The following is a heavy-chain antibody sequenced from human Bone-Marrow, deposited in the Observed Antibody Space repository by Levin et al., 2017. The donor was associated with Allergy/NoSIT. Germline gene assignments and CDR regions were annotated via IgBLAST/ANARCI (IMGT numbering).Heavy chain of an antibody. Sequence: GESLKISCAASGFTFSSYAMSWVRQAPGKGLEWVSGIRGSGVGTYYADSVKGRFTISRDISKNTLYLQMKSLRAEDTAVYYCAKDISSSWSTGDLDYWGQGTQVTVSS. CDR1: GFTFSSYA. CDR3: AKDISSSWSTGDLDY. V-gene: IGHV3-23*01. D-gene: IGHD6-6*01. J-gene: IGHJ4*02. CDR2: IRGSGVGT.